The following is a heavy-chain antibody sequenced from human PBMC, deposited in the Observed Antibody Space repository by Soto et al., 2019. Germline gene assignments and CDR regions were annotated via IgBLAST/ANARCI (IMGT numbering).Heavy chain of an antibody. Sequence: QVNLVQSGAELKKPGASVRVSCKASGYSFTRNGISWVRQAPGQGLEGMGWISAKNGDTNYAQKFQGRVIMTTDTSTSTAYMELRSLRSDDTAVYYCVRDRDSDTWPSRDVWGQGTTVTVSS. V-gene: IGHV1-18*01. CDR3: VRDRDSDTWPSRDV. D-gene: IGHD1-26*01. CDR2: ISAKNGDT. CDR1: GYSFTRNG. J-gene: IGHJ6*02.